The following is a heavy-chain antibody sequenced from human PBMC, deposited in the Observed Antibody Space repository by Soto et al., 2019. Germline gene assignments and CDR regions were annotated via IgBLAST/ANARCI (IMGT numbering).Heavy chain of an antibody. CDR2: VFYTGNT. Sequence: SETLSLTCAVSGASISGSYYYWAWLRQSPGKGPEWIGSVFYTGNTNSNPSLQSRATISMDTSKNQLSLKLSSVTAADTAVYYCARARITMVREVIKYNMDVWGQGTTVTVSS. CDR1: GASISGSYYY. D-gene: IGHD3-10*01. J-gene: IGHJ6*02. V-gene: IGHV4-39*07. CDR3: ARARITMVREVIKYNMDV.